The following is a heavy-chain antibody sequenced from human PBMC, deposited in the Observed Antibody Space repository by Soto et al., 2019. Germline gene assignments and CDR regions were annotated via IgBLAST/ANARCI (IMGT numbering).Heavy chain of an antibody. CDR2: IYYSGST. J-gene: IGHJ5*02. V-gene: IGHV4-59*01. CDR1: GGSISSYY. Sequence: SETLSLTCTVSGGSISSYYWSWIRQPPGKGLEWIGYIYYSGSTNYNPSLKSRVTISVDTSKNQFSLKLSSVTAADTAVYYCARALYYDFWSATGDWFDPWGQGTLVTVSS. D-gene: IGHD3-3*01. CDR3: ARALYYDFWSATGDWFDP.